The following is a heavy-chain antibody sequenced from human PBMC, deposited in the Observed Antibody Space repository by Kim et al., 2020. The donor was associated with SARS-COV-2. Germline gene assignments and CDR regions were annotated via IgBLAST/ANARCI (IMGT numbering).Heavy chain of an antibody. J-gene: IGHJ6*02. CDR1: GFTFSDYY. V-gene: IGHV3-11*04. D-gene: IGHD6-19*01. CDR3: ARDLIGYSSGWYSRDYGMDV. Sequence: GGSLRLSCAASGFTFSDYYMSWIRQAPGKGLEWVSYISSSGSTIYYADSVKGRFTISRDNAKNSLYLQMNSLRAEDTAVYYCARDLIGYSSGWYSRDYGMDVWGQETAVTVSS. CDR2: ISSSGSTI.